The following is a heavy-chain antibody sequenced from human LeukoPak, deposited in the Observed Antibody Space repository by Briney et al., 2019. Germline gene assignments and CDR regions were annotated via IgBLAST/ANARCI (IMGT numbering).Heavy chain of an antibody. V-gene: IGHV4-30-4*01. CDR3: ATDRSGNGLFDY. J-gene: IGHJ4*02. CDR1: GGSISRGDYY. Sequence: SETLSLTCSVSGGSISRGDYYCAWIRQPPGKGLEWIGYIDYSGSTNYNPSLKSRATISVDTYKNQFSLKLSSVTAADPAVYYCATDRSGNGLFDYWGQGSLVTVS. CDR2: IDYSGST. D-gene: IGHD5-12*01.